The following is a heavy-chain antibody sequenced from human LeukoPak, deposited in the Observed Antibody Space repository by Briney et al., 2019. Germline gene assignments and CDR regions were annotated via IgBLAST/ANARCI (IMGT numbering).Heavy chain of an antibody. V-gene: IGHV1-69*06. CDR1: GYTFTSYS. J-gene: IGHJ6*03. D-gene: IGHD2/OR15-2a*01. CDR3: ARGQYEYYYYYYMDV. CDR2: IIPIFGTA. Sequence: PSVTLSCKASGYTFTSYSINWVRQAAEQGLEWVGGIIPIFGTANYAQKFQGRVTITADKSTSTAYMELSSLRSEDTDVYYCARGQYEYYYYYYMDVWGKGTTVTVSS.